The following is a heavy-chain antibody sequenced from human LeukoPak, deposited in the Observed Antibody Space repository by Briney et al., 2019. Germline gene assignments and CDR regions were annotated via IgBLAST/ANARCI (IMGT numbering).Heavy chain of an antibody. Sequence: SETLSLTCIVSGGSINNHYWTWIRQTPGKGLEWIGYIHYTGTTKYYPSLKSRVTISVDRSKNQFSLKLSSVTAADTAVYYCARDGCIAAAGYFDYWGQGTLVTVSS. CDR2: IHYTGTT. D-gene: IGHD6-13*01. V-gene: IGHV4-59*11. J-gene: IGHJ4*02. CDR1: GGSINNHY. CDR3: ARDGCIAAAGYFDY.